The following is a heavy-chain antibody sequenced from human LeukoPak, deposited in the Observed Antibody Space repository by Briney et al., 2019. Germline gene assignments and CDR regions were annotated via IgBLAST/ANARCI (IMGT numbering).Heavy chain of an antibody. CDR2: INRDGTTT. V-gene: IGHV3-74*01. J-gene: IGHJ5*02. Sequence: GESLRLSCAASGFTFRQRWMHWVRQAPGKGLVWVSHINRDGTTTSYADSVKGRFIISRDNARSTLYLQMNSLRVEDTAMYFCTTNPAGLNWFDPWGQGTLVTVS. CDR1: GFTFRQRW. CDR3: TTNPAGLNWFDP.